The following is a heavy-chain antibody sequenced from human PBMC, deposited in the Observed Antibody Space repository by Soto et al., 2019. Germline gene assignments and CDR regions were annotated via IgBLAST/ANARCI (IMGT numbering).Heavy chain of an antibody. J-gene: IGHJ6*03. Sequence: GGSLRLSCAASGFTFSSDSMNWVRQAPGKGLEWVSSISSSSSYIYYADSVKGRFTISRDNAKNSLYLQMNSLRAEDTAVYYCARGYCSSTSCYPPEIYYYYYMDVWGKGTTVTVSS. CDR2: ISSSSSYI. CDR1: GFTFSSDS. V-gene: IGHV3-21*01. CDR3: ARGYCSSTSCYPPEIYYYYYMDV. D-gene: IGHD2-2*01.